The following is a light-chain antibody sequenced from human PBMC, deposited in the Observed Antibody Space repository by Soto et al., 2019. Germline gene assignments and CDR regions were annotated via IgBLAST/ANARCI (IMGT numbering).Light chain of an antibody. V-gene: IGKV3-15*01. CDR2: SAS. Sequence: ETVLTQSPATLSVSPGERVTLSCRASQSLNSNLAWYQQKLGQAPRVLIYSASTRATGVPARFSGSGSGTEFILTITSLQSEDFGLYYCHEYNTWPWTLGQGTRVEIK. J-gene: IGKJ1*01. CDR1: QSLNSN. CDR3: HEYNTWPWT.